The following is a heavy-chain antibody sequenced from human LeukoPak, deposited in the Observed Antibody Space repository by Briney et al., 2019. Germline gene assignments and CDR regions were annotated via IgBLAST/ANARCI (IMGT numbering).Heavy chain of an antibody. J-gene: IGHJ4*02. Sequence: ASVKVSCKASGYTFTSYYMHWVRQAPGQGLEWMGIINPSGGSTSYAQKFQGRVTMTRDMSTSTVYMELSSLRSEDTAVYYCARDDPDFWSGYYFDYWGQGTLVTVSS. D-gene: IGHD3-3*01. CDR3: ARDDPDFWSGYYFDY. CDR1: GYTFTSYY. CDR2: INPSGGST. V-gene: IGHV1-46*01.